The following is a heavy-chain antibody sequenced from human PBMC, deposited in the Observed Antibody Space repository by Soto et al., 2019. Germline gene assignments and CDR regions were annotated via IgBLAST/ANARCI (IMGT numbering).Heavy chain of an antibody. CDR3: AREERFITFLGVFPPPYYYYGMDV. V-gene: IGHV1-46*01. J-gene: IGHJ6*02. CDR2: INPSGGST. Sequence: ASVKVSCKASGYTFTSYYMHWARQAPGQGLEWMGIINPSGGSTSYAQKFQGRVTMTRDTSTSTVYMELSSLRSEDTAVYYCAREERFITFLGVFPPPYYYYGMDVGGQGTTVTVSS. CDR1: GYTFTSYY. D-gene: IGHD3-10*02.